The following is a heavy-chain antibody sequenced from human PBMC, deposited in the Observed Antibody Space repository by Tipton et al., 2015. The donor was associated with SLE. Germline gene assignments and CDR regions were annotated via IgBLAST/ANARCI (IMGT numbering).Heavy chain of an antibody. CDR3: ARGPGLLWFGERKGAFDI. CDR2: IYYSGST. Sequence: TLSLTCTVSGGSISSYYWSWIRQPPGKGLEWIGYIYYSGSTYYNPSLKSRVTISVDTSKNQFSLKLSSVTAADTAVYYCARGPGLLWFGERKGAFDIWGQGTMVTVSS. V-gene: IGHV4-59*12. CDR1: GGSISSYY. J-gene: IGHJ3*02. D-gene: IGHD3-10*01.